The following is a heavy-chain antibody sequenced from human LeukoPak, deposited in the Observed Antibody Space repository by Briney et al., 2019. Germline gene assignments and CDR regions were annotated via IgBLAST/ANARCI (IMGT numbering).Heavy chain of an antibody. V-gene: IGHV3-23*01. CDR3: AKDPIVVVVAAADGDY. CDR1: GFTFSSYA. J-gene: IGHJ4*02. D-gene: IGHD2-15*01. Sequence: GGSLRLSCAASGFTFSSYAMSWVRQAPGKGLEWVSAISGSGGSTYYADSVKGRFTISRDNSKNTLCLQMNSLRAEDTAVYYCAKDPIVVVVAAADGDYWGQGTLVTVSS. CDR2: ISGSGGST.